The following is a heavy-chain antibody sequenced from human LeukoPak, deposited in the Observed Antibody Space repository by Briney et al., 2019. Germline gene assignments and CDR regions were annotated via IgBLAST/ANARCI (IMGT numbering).Heavy chain of an antibody. CDR2: INPNSGGT. J-gene: IGHJ5*02. CDR3: ARDPGSSIAVAGTGANWFDP. D-gene: IGHD6-19*01. Sequence: ASVKVSCKASGYTFTSYYMHWVRQAPGQGLEWMGWINPNSGGTNYAQKFQGRVTMTRDTSISTAYMELSRLRSDDTAVYYCARDPGSSIAVAGTGANWFDPWGQGTLVTVSS. V-gene: IGHV1-2*02. CDR1: GYTFTSYY.